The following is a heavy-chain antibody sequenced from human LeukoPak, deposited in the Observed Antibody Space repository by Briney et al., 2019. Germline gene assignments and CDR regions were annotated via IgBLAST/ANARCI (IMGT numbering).Heavy chain of an antibody. CDR2: ISYDGSKK. V-gene: IGHV3-30-3*01. Sequence: GRSLRLSCAASGFTFSRYDMDWVRQAPGKGLEWVAVISYDGSKKYYADSVRGRFTISRDNAKNTLYLQMNTLRVEDTAVYYCTRDLMDYDVSTGLHHYYMDVWGQGTTVTVSS. D-gene: IGHD3-9*01. CDR1: GFTFSRYD. CDR3: TRDLMDYDVSTGLHHYYMDV. J-gene: IGHJ6*02.